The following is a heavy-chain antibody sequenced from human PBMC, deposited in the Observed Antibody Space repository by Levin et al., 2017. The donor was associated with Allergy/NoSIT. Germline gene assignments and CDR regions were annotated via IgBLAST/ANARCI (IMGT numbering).Heavy chain of an antibody. Sequence: GESLKISCAASGFTFSTYNMNWVRQAPGKGLEWVSYITTSSSTIYYADSVKGRFTIFRDNAKNSLHLQMNSLRPEDTAVYYCAREYRSSSGRSLDYWGQGTLVTVSS. CDR2: ITTSSSTI. D-gene: IGHD6-6*01. CDR3: AREYRSSSGRSLDY. J-gene: IGHJ4*02. CDR1: GFTFSTYN. V-gene: IGHV3-48*01.